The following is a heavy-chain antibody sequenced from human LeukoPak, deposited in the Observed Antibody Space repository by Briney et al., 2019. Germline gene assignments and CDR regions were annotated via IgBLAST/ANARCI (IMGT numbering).Heavy chain of an antibody. Sequence: SETLSLTCTVSGYSISSGYYWGWIRQPPGKGLEWIGSIYHSGSTYYNPSLKSRVTILVDTSKYQFSLKLSSVTAADTAVYYCARDGGSSGWYNYWGQGTLVTVSS. J-gene: IGHJ4*02. CDR2: IYHSGST. CDR1: GYSISSGYY. D-gene: IGHD6-19*01. CDR3: ARDGGSSGWYNY. V-gene: IGHV4-38-2*02.